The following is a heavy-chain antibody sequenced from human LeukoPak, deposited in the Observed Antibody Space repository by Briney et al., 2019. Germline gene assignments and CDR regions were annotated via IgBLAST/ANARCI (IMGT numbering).Heavy chain of an antibody. CDR2: ISSSSSYI. Sequence: GGSLRLSCAASGFTFSSYSMNWVRQAPGKGLEWVSSISSSSSYIYYADSVKGRFTISRDNAKNSLYLQMNSLRAEDTAVYYCASMYGGNSFVDYWGQGTLVTVSS. CDR1: GFTFSSYS. CDR3: ASMYGGNSFVDY. V-gene: IGHV3-21*01. J-gene: IGHJ4*02. D-gene: IGHD4-23*01.